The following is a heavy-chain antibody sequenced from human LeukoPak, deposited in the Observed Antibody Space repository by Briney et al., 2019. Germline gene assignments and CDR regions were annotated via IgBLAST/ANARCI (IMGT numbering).Heavy chain of an antibody. Sequence: SETLSLTCVVYGESFSGYSWSWIRQPPGKGLEWIGEINQRRNTNYNPSLKSRVTISIDASKNQFSLKLSSVTAADTAVYYCARHGWHAWYFDLWGRGTLVTVSS. J-gene: IGHJ2*01. D-gene: IGHD6-19*01. V-gene: IGHV4-34*01. CDR3: ARHGWHAWYFDL. CDR1: GESFSGYS. CDR2: INQRRNT.